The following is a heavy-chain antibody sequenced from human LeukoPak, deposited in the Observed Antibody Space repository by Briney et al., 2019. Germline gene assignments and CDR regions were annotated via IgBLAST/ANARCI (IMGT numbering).Heavy chain of an antibody. Sequence: SETLSLTCTVSGGSIRSGGYYWSWIRQPPGKGLEWIGYIYHSGSTYYNPSLKSRVTISVDRSKNQFSLKLSSVTAADTAVYYCAREITLYGMDVWGQGTTVTVSS. CDR2: IYHSGST. CDR3: AREITLYGMDV. V-gene: IGHV4-30-2*01. D-gene: IGHD3-16*01. CDR1: GGSIRSGGYY. J-gene: IGHJ6*02.